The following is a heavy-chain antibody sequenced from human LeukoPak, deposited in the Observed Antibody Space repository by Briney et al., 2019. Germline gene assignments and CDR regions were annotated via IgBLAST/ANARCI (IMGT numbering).Heavy chain of an antibody. CDR1: GGTFSSYA. CDR2: IIPIFGTA. Sequence: SVKVSCKASGGTFSSYAISWVRQAPGQGLEWIGGIIPIFGTANSAQKFQGRVTITADESTSTAYMELSSLRSEDTAVYYCAREWRFQGSGSYYTPYYYMDVWGKGTTVTVSS. CDR3: AREWRFQGSGSYYTPYYYMDV. D-gene: IGHD3-10*01. V-gene: IGHV1-69*13. J-gene: IGHJ6*03.